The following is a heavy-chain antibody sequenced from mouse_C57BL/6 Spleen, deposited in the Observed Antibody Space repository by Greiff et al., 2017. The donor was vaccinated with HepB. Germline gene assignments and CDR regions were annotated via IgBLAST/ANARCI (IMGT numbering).Heavy chain of an antibody. CDR2: ISSGSSTI. D-gene: IGHD2-4*01. J-gene: IGHJ3*01. V-gene: IGHV5-17*01. Sequence: EVQLVESGGGLVKPGGSLKLSCAASGFTFSDYGMHWVRQAPEKGLEWVAYISSGSSTIYYADTVKGRFTISRDNAKNTLFLQMTSLRSEDTAMYYCARRENYDYDGFAYWGQGTLVTVSA. CDR3: ARRENYDYDGFAY. CDR1: GFTFSDYG.